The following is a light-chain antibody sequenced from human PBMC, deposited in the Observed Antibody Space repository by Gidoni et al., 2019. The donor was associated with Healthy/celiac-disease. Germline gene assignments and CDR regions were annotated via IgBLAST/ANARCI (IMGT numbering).Light chain of an antibody. CDR3: QQRSNWPPVT. CDR2: DAS. Sequence: EIVLTQSPATLSLSTGERATLSCRASQSVSSYLAWYQQKHGQAPRLLIYDASNRATGSPARFSGSGSGTEFTLTISSLEPEDFAVYYCQQRSNWPPVTFGGGTKVEIK. CDR1: QSVSSY. V-gene: IGKV3-11*01. J-gene: IGKJ4*01.